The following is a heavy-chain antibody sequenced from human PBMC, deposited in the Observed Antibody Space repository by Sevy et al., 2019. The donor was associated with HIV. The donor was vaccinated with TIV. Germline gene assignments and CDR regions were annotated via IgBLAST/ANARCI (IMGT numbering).Heavy chain of an antibody. D-gene: IGHD3-22*01. J-gene: IGHJ6*02. V-gene: IGHV1-69*13. Sequence: SVKVSCKASGGTFINYAISWVRQAPGQGLEWMGGFIPMFDTANYAQKFQGKVTLTADGSTTTAYMELSSLRSDDTAVYYCAGSYFDSSGYSPLYYYGMDVWGQGTTVTVSS. CDR2: FIPMFDTA. CDR3: AGSYFDSSGYSPLYYYGMDV. CDR1: GGTFINYA.